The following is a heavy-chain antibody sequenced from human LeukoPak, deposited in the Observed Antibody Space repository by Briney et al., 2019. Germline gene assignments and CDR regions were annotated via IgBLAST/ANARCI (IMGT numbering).Heavy chain of an antibody. Sequence: SETLSLTCTVSGGSISSGSYYWSWIRQPAGKGLEWIGRIYTSGSTNYNPSLKSRVTISVDTSKNQFSLKLSSVTAADTAVYYCARFVLTTGIDYWGQGTLVTVSS. V-gene: IGHV4-61*02. D-gene: IGHD4-17*01. CDR1: GGSISSGSYY. J-gene: IGHJ4*02. CDR3: ARFVLTTGIDY. CDR2: IYTSGST.